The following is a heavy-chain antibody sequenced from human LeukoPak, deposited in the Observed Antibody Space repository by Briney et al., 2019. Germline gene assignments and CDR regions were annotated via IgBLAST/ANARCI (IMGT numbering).Heavy chain of an antibody. D-gene: IGHD6-6*01. CDR2: ISYDGSNK. Sequence: GRSLRLSCAASGFTFSSYGMPWVRQAPGKGLEWVAVISYDGSNKYYADSVKGRFTISRDNSKNTLYLQMNSLRAEDTAVYYCAKDPFSSSSYFDYWGQGTLVTVSS. CDR3: AKDPFSSSSYFDY. CDR1: GFTFSSYG. V-gene: IGHV3-30*18. J-gene: IGHJ4*02.